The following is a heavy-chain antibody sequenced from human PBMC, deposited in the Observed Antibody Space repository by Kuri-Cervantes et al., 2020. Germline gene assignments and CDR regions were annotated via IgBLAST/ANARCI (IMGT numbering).Heavy chain of an antibody. CDR1: GFTFSSYA. CDR3: ARVEYDFWSGYNIVATYYFDY. Sequence: GESLKISCAASGFTFSSYAMHWVRQAPGKGLEWVAVISYDGSNKYYADSVKGRFTISRDNSKNTLYLQMNSLRAEDTAVYYCARVEYDFWSGYNIVATYYFDYWGQGTLVTVSS. J-gene: IGHJ4*02. V-gene: IGHV3-30*01. D-gene: IGHD3-3*01. CDR2: ISYDGSNK.